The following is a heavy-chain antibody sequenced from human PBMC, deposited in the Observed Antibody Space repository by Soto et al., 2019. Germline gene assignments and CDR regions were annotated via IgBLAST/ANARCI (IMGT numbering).Heavy chain of an antibody. V-gene: IGHV4-39*01. J-gene: IGHJ4*02. CDR2: IYYRGNA. CDR3: ARLEGLARISYYFDF. Sequence: QLQLQESGPGLVKPSETLSLTCSGSDDSINSDKYYWGWIRQPPGKGLEWIGNIYYRGNAYYNPSLQTRVTISLAKSRSQFSLKLNSVPAADSAVYFCARLEGLARISYYFDFWGPEALVTVSS. CDR1: DDSINSDKYY. D-gene: IGHD3-9*01.